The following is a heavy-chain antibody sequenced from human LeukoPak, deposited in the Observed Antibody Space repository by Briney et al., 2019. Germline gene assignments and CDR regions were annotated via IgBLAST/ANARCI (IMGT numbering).Heavy chain of an antibody. Sequence: GGSLRLSCAASGFTFSSYWMHWVRQAPGKGLEWVSAISGSGGSTYYADSVKGRFTISRDNSKNTLYLQMNSLRAEDTAVYYCAKWEQLWFLDYWGQGTLVTVSS. CDR2: ISGSGGST. J-gene: IGHJ4*02. CDR1: GFTFSSYW. V-gene: IGHV3-23*01. CDR3: AKWEQLWFLDY. D-gene: IGHD5-18*01.